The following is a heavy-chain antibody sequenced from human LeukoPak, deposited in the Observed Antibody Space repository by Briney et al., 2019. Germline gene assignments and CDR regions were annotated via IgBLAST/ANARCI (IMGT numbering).Heavy chain of an antibody. CDR1: GFTFSSYS. J-gene: IGHJ4*02. D-gene: IGHD5-18*01. Sequence: PGGSLRLSCAASGFTFSSYSMNWVRQAPGKGLEWVSSIGSSSSYIYSADSVEGRFTISRDNAKNSLYLQMNSLRAEETAVYYCAASTKLTAMVDYWGQGTLVTVSS. V-gene: IGHV3-21*01. CDR3: AASTKLTAMVDY. CDR2: IGSSSSYI.